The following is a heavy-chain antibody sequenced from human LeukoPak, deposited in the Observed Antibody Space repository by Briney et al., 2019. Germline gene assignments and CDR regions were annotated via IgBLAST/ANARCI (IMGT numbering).Heavy chain of an antibody. CDR1: GFTFNNYA. CDR3: AKDLSGSYNSYRFDF. D-gene: IGHD1-26*01. Sequence: GASLRLSCAASGFTFNNYAMSWVRQAPGKGLEWVAGISGSGGVTDYADSVKGRFTISRDNAKNTLYLQMNSRRAEDTAVYYCAKDLSGSYNSYRFDFWGQGTLVTVSA. CDR2: ISGSGGVT. J-gene: IGHJ4*02. V-gene: IGHV3-23*01.